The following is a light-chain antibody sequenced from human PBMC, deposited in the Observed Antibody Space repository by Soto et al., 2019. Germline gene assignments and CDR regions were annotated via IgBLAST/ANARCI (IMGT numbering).Light chain of an antibody. CDR2: RSD. CDR3: SARDDSLSGVV. J-gene: IGLJ2*01. V-gene: IGLV1-47*01. CDR1: SSNIGSNH. Sequence: QSVLTQPPSASGTPGQRVTISCSGSSSNIGSNHVYWYQQFPGTAPKLLMYRSDQRPSGVPDRFSGSKSGTSASLAISGLRSDDEADYYCSARDDSLSGVVFGGGTKLT.